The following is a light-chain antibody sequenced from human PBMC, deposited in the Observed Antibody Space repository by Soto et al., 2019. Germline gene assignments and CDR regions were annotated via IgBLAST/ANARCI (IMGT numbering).Light chain of an antibody. V-gene: IGLV1-40*01. CDR3: QSYDSSLSGFYV. J-gene: IGLJ1*01. CDR1: SSNIGAGYD. Sequence: QSVLTQPPSVSGAPGQRVTISCTGSSSNIGAGYDVHWYQQLPGAAPKLLIYDNSNRPSGVPDRFSGSKSGTSASLAITGLQAEDEADYYCQSYDSSLSGFYVFGTGTKPPS. CDR2: DNS.